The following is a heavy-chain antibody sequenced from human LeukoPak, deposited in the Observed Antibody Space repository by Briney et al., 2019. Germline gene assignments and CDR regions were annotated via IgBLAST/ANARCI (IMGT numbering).Heavy chain of an antibody. CDR3: ARDVNPTRYSSSWLFDY. CDR1: GYTFTSYG. CDR2: ISAYNGNT. Sequence: ASVKVSCKASGYTFTSYGISWVRQAPGQGLEWMGWISAYNGNTNYAQKLQGRVTMTTDTSTSTAYMELSSLRSEDTAVYYCARDVNPTRYSSSWLFDYWGQGTLVTVSS. D-gene: IGHD6-13*01. V-gene: IGHV1-18*01. J-gene: IGHJ4*02.